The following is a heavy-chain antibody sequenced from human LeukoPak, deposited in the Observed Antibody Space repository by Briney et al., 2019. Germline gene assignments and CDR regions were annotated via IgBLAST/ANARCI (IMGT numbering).Heavy chain of an antibody. D-gene: IGHD2-2*01. V-gene: IGHV1-2*02. CDR3: ARVLKGGYCSSTSCYEAYYYYYYMDV. CDR2: INPNSGGT. Sequence: ASVKVSCKASGYTFTGYYMHWVRQAPGQGLEWMGWINPNSGGTNYAQKFQGRVTMTRDTSISTAYMELSRLRSDDTAVYYCARVLKGGYCSSTSCYEAYYYYYYMDVWGKGTTVTVSS. J-gene: IGHJ6*03. CDR1: GYTFTGYY.